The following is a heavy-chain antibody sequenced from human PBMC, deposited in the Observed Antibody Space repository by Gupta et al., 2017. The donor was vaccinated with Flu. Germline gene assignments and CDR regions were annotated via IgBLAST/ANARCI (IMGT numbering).Heavy chain of an antibody. CDR1: GFPFSRSY. CDR3: ATVTSGC. CDR2: INPDGSST. D-gene: IGHD4-17*01. J-gene: IGHJ4*02. V-gene: IGHV3-74*03. Sequence: EMQLVESGGGLVQPGGSLRLSCAASGFPFSRSYLQWVRQAPGKGLVWVSRINPDGSSTTYAESVKGRFTISRDNAKNTLYLQMNSLGDDDTAVYYCATVTSGCWGQGTLVTVSS.